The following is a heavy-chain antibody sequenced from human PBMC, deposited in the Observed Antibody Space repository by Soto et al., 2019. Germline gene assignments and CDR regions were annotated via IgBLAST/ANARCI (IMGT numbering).Heavy chain of an antibody. CDR3: ARGRGTGSFGYYGMDV. CDR2: IIPIFGTA. CDR1: GGTFSSYA. Sequence: GASVKVSCKASGGTFSSYAISWVRQAPGQGLEWMGGIIPIFGTANYAQKFQGRVTITADESTSTAYMELSSLRSEDTAVYYCARGRGTGSFGYYGMDVWGQGTTVTVSS. J-gene: IGHJ6*02. D-gene: IGHD3-9*01. V-gene: IGHV1-69*13.